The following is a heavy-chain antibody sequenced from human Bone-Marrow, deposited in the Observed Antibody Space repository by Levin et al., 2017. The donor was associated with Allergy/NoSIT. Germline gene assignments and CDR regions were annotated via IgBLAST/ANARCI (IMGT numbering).Heavy chain of an antibody. J-gene: IGHJ5*02. CDR1: TSTFSKYA. V-gene: IGHV3-23*01. D-gene: IGHD4-17*01. CDR2: ITGSGTSS. Sequence: GGSLRLSCVVSTSTFSKYAMTWVRQAPGKGLEWVSLITGSGTSSYYAASVEGRFTISRENSKNTVYLQMNSLRAEDTAVYYCAKRAFDYGDYNFWFDAWGQGTLVTVSS. CDR3: AKRAFDYGDYNFWFDA.